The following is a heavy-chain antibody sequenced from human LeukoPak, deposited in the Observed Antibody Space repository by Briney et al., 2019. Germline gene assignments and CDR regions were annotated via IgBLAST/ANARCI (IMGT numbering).Heavy chain of an antibody. CDR2: MNPNSGNT. V-gene: IGHV1-8*01. CDR1: GYTFTSYD. CDR3: ATEGEDFTIFGVVIRGYFDY. D-gene: IGHD3-3*01. Sequence: GASVKVCCKASGYTFTSYDINWVRQATGQGLEWMGWMNPNSGNTGYAQKFQGRVTMTEDTSTDTAYMELSSLRSEDTAVYYCATEGEDFTIFGVVIRGYFDYWGQGTLVTVSS. J-gene: IGHJ4*02.